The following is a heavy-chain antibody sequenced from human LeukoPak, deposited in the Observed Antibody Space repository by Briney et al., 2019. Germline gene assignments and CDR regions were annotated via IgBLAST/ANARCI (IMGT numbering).Heavy chain of an antibody. V-gene: IGHV3-23*01. Sequence: GGSLRLSCAASGFTFSDYYMSWVRQAPGKGLEFVSGIYENGGTTYYADSVKGRFSISRDNSKNTLYLQMDSLRGEDTAVYYCAKDFRIGYSAHFDYWGQGALVTVSS. CDR2: IYENGGTT. CDR3: AKDFRIGYSAHFDY. D-gene: IGHD2-21*01. J-gene: IGHJ4*02. CDR1: GFTFSDYY.